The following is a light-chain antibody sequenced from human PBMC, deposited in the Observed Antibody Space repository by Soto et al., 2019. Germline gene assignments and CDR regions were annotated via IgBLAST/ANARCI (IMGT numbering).Light chain of an antibody. CDR3: QERSKWPLYT. Sequence: DIQMTQSPSSLSASVGDRVTITCRASQGIRNYLAWYQQKPGKVPKLLIYAASTLQSGVPSRFSGSGSGTDFTLTISSLQPEDVATYYCQERSKWPLYTFGQGTKLEIK. J-gene: IGKJ2*01. V-gene: IGKV1-27*01. CDR2: AAS. CDR1: QGIRNY.